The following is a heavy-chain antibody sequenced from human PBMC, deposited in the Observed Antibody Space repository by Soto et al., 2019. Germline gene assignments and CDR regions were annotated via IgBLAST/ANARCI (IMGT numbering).Heavy chain of an antibody. Sequence: GASVKVSCKASGYTFTKYDINGVRQATGQGHEYMGWMNPNSGKIGYVQKFEDRVTMTTATSTNTVFLELRSLKSDDTAIYYCARDRLRGYDSSGFYTWGQGTMVTVSS. CDR1: GYTFTKYD. CDR2: MNPNSGKI. CDR3: ARDRLRGYDSSGFYT. J-gene: IGHJ5*02. D-gene: IGHD3-22*01. V-gene: IGHV1-8*01.